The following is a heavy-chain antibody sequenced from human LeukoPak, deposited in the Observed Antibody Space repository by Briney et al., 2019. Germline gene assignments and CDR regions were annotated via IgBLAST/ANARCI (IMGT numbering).Heavy chain of an antibody. CDR1: GYTFTSYY. Sequence: GASVKVSCKASGYTFTSYYMHWVRQAPGQGLEWMGIINPSGGSTSYAQKFQGRVTMTRDTSTSTVYMELSSLRSEDTAVYYCARAGVQAPQLRFLEWLLRGDGMDVWGQGTTVTVSS. J-gene: IGHJ6*02. CDR2: INPSGGST. D-gene: IGHD3-3*01. V-gene: IGHV1-46*01. CDR3: ARAGVQAPQLRFLEWLLRGDGMDV.